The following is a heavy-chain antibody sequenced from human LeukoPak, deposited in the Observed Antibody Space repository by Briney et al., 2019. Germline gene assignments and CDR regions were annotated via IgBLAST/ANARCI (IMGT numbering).Heavy chain of an antibody. D-gene: IGHD6-19*01. CDR2: ISWNSGSI. Sequence: GGSLRLSCAASGFTFDDYAMHWVRQAPGKGLEWVSGISWNSGSIGYADSVKGRFTISRDNAKNSLYLQMNSLRAEDMALYYCAKLSSHMSSGWYRGSWYFDLWGRGTLVTVSS. V-gene: IGHV3-9*03. CDR3: AKLSSHMSSGWYRGSWYFDL. CDR1: GFTFDDYA. J-gene: IGHJ2*01.